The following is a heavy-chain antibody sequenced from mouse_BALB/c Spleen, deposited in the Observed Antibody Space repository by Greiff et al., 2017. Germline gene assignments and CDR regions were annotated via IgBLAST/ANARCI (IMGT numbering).Heavy chain of an antibody. J-gene: IGHJ3*01. D-gene: IGHD1-1*02. V-gene: IGHV1-4*01. CDR3: ARSDGAWFAY. Sequence: QVQLKESGAELARPGASVKMSCKASGYTFTSYTMHWVKQRPGQGLEWIGYINPSSGYTNYNQKFKDKATLTADKSSSTAYMQLSSLTSEDSAVYYCARSDGAWFAYWGQGTLVTVSA. CDR2: INPSSGYT. CDR1: GYTFTSYT.